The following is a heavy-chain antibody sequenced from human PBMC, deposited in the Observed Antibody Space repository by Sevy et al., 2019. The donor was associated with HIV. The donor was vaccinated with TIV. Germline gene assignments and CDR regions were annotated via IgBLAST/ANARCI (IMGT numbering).Heavy chain of an antibody. J-gene: IGHJ6*02. CDR3: AREGYSSSWSGMDV. V-gene: IGHV3-30-3*01. CDR2: ISYDGSNK. D-gene: IGHD6-13*01. Sequence: GGSLRLSCAASGFTFSSYAMHWVRQAPGKGLEWVAVISYDGSNKYYADSVKGRFTISRDDSKNTLYLQMNSLRAEDTAVYYCAREGYSSSWSGMDVWGQGTTVTVSS. CDR1: GFTFSSYA.